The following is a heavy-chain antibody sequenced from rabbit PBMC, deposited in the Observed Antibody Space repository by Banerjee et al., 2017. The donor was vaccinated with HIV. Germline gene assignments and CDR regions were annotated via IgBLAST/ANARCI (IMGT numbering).Heavy chain of an antibody. J-gene: IGHJ4*01. D-gene: IGHD4-1*01. CDR1: GFSFSSSDY. CDR2: IAGSSSGFT. CDR3: ARDLAGVIGWNFGW. Sequence: QEQLEESGGDLVKPGASLTLTCTASGFSFSSSDYMCWVRQAPGKGLEWISCIAGSSSGFTYSATWAKGRSTFSKSSSTTVTLQMTSLTAADTATYFCARDLAGVIGWNFGWWGQGTLVTVS. V-gene: IGHV1S45*01.